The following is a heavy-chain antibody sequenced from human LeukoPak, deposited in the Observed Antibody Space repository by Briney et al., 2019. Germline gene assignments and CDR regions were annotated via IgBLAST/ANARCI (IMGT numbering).Heavy chain of an antibody. CDR3: ARDSTYYYDSGSSGPHYFDN. Sequence: GRSLRLSCAASGFTFINYAMHWVRQASGKGPEWVSIISSGGVSEYYADSVKGRFTISRYNSKNTLYLQLTSLRPEDKAVYYCARDSTYYYDSGSSGPHYFDNWGQGTLVTVSS. CDR2: ISSGGVSE. CDR1: GFTFINYA. D-gene: IGHD3-10*01. J-gene: IGHJ4*02. V-gene: IGHV3-30*01.